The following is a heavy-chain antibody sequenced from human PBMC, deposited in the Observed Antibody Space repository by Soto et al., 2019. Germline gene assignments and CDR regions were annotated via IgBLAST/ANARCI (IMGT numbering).Heavy chain of an antibody. Sequence: PGGSLRLSCAASGFPFSTYPMNWVRQVPGKGLEWVSGFSVSGISTFYADSVKARFTISRDNSKNTVYLQMNRLRAEDTALYYCVKLPVTTASYYYFGMDVWGQGPTVPVSS. V-gene: IGHV3-23*01. J-gene: IGHJ6*02. CDR2: FSVSGIST. CDR3: VKLPVTTASYYYFGMDV. CDR1: GFPFSTYP. D-gene: IGHD4-4*01.